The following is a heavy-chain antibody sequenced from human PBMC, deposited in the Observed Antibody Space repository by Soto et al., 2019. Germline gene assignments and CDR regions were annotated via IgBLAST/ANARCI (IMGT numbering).Heavy chain of an antibody. CDR2: INPSGGST. CDR3: ARVSCSGGGCYGIDY. D-gene: IGHD2-15*01. CDR1: GYTFTSYF. Sequence: QVQLVQSGAEVKKPGASVKVSCKASGYTFTSYFMHWVRQAPGQGLEWMGIINPSGGSTSYAQKFQGRVTMTRDTSTSTVYMELSSLRSEDTAVYYCARVSCSGGGCYGIDYWGQGTLVTVSS. J-gene: IGHJ4*02. V-gene: IGHV1-46*01.